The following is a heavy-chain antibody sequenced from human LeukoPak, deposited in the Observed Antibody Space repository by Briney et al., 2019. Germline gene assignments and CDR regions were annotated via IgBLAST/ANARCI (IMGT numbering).Heavy chain of an antibody. Sequence: PGGSLRLSCAAFGFTFSNAWMSWVRQAPGEGLEWLGRIKSKVHGETIDYAAPVKGRFTISRDDSKNTLYLEMNSLKTEDTAVYYCTTVWGGDWGQGTLVTVSS. CDR3: TTVWGGD. D-gene: IGHD7-27*01. CDR1: GFTFSNAW. CDR2: IKSKVHGETI. V-gene: IGHV3-15*01. J-gene: IGHJ1*01.